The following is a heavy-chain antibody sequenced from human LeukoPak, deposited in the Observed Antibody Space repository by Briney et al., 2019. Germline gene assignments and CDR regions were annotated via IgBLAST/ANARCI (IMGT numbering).Heavy chain of an antibody. CDR3: ARGGAPAGYYYGMDV. Sequence: ASVKVSCKASGYTFTSYDINWVRQATGQGLKWMGWMNPNSGNTGYAQKFQGRVTMTRNTSISTAYMELSSLRSEDTAVYYCARGGAPAGYYYGMDVWGQGTTVTVSS. V-gene: IGHV1-8*01. CDR2: MNPNSGNT. CDR1: GYTFTSYD. J-gene: IGHJ6*02. D-gene: IGHD1-26*01.